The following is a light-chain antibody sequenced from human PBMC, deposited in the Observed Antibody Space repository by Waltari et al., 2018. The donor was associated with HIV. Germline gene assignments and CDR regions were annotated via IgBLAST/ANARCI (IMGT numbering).Light chain of an antibody. CDR3: LLYYGGAQNWV. CDR2: STN. Sequence: QTVVTQEPSLTVSPGGPVTLTCASSTGAVTSGFFPNWFQQKPGQAPRALIYSTNSRHFWPPARFSGSLLGGKAALTLSGVQPEDEAEYYCLLYYGGAQNWVFGGGTKLTVL. V-gene: IGLV7-43*01. J-gene: IGLJ3*02. CDR1: TGAVTSGFF.